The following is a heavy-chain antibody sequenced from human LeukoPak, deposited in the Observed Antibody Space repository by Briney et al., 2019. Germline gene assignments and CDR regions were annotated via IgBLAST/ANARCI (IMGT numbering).Heavy chain of an antibody. Sequence: ASETLSLTCTVSGGSISSSSYYWDWIRQPPGKGLEWIGTIYYSGTTYYNPSLESRVTISVDTSRNQFSLKLSSVTATDTAVYYCARMIGDDAFDIWGQGTMVTVSS. D-gene: IGHD3-22*01. CDR2: IYYSGTT. CDR3: ARMIGDDAFDI. J-gene: IGHJ3*02. CDR1: GGSISSSSYY. V-gene: IGHV4-39*01.